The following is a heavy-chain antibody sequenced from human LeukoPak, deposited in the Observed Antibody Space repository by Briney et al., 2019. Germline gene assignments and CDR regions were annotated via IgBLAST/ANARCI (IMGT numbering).Heavy chain of an antibody. Sequence: QPGGSLRLSCAASGFTFSSYGMHWVRQAPGKGLERVAVISYDGSNKYYADSVKGRFTISRDNSKNTLYLQMNSLRAEDTAVYYCAKVSGCSGGSCYPQYYMDVWGKGTTVTVSS. D-gene: IGHD2-15*01. J-gene: IGHJ6*03. CDR3: AKVSGCSGGSCYPQYYMDV. CDR1: GFTFSSYG. CDR2: ISYDGSNK. V-gene: IGHV3-30*18.